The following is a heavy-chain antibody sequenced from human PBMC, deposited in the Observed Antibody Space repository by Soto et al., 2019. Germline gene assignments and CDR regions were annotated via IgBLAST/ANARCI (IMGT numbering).Heavy chain of an antibody. J-gene: IGHJ4*02. V-gene: IGHV5-51*01. CDR1: GYSFTSYW. Sequence: PGESLKISCKGSGYSFTSYWIGWVRQMPGKGLEWMGIIYPGDSDTKYSPSFQGQVTISADKSISTAYLQWSGLKASDTAMYYCSRPSGNPYCSPSAYFGYWGQGALVTVSS. CDR3: SRPSGNPYCSPSAYFGY. D-gene: IGHD6-13*01. CDR2: IYPGDSDT.